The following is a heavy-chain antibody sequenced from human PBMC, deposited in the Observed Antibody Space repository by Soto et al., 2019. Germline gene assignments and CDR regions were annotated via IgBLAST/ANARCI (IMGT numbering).Heavy chain of an antibody. CDR3: AWFRLRGFYGMDV. J-gene: IGHJ6*02. Sequence: QVQLVQSGAEVKKPGASVKVSCKASGYTFTSYDINWVRQATGQGLEWMGWMNPNSGNTGYAQKFKGRVTMTRNTPITLADTVPSSLRSEDTAVYYCAWFRLRGFYGMDVWHPGRTVTVSS. CDR1: GYTFTSYD. CDR2: MNPNSGNT. D-gene: IGHD3-10*01. V-gene: IGHV1-8*01.